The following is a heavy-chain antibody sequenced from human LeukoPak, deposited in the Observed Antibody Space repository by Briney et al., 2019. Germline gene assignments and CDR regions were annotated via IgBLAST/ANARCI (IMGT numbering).Heavy chain of an antibody. CDR2: ISSNGGST. CDR1: GFTFSSYA. Sequence: PGGSLRLSCAASGFTFSSYAMHWVRQAPGKGLEYVSAISSNGGSTYYANSVKGRFTISRDNSKNTLYLQMGSLRGEDMVVYYCARSSTTSCYDFWGRGTLVTVSS. D-gene: IGHD2-2*01. CDR3: ARSSTTSCYDF. V-gene: IGHV3-64*01. J-gene: IGHJ4*02.